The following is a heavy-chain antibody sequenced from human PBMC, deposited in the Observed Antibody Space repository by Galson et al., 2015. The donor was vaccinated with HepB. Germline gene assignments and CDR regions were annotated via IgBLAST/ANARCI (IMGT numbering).Heavy chain of an antibody. CDR2: IKSKTDGATT. CDR3: TTEWRGRWNDVGSAFDI. V-gene: IGHV3-15*01. Sequence: SLRLSCAASGFTFSNAWMSWVRQAPGKGLEWVGRIKSKTDGATTDYAAPVKGRFTIARDDSKNTLYLQMNSLKTEDTAVYYCTTEWRGRWNDVGSAFDIWGQRTMVTVSS. D-gene: IGHD1-1*01. J-gene: IGHJ3*02. CDR1: GFTFSNAW.